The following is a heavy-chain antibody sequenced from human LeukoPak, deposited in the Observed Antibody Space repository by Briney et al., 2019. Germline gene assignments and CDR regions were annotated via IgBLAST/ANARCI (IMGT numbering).Heavy chain of an antibody. CDR1: GFSFASFA. J-gene: IGHJ4*02. CDR2: ISDSGGRT. CDR3: DAADF. Sequence: PGGSLRLSCAASGFSFASFAMGWVRQPPGKGLEWVSTISDSGGRTHYADSVQGRFTISRDNSKNTLYLQINNLRAEDTAIYYCDAADFWGQGTLGTVSS. V-gene: IGHV3-23*01. D-gene: IGHD6-13*01.